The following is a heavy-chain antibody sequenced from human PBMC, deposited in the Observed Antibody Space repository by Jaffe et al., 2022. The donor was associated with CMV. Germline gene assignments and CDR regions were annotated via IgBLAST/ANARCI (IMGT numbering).Heavy chain of an antibody. CDR3: AKTAAPFCAGDCYNPDY. D-gene: IGHD2-21*02. J-gene: IGHJ4*02. V-gene: IGHV3-23*01. CDR2: ISASANSI. Sequence: EVQLLESGGGLVQPGGSLRLSCVASGFTFSSYAMSWVRQAPGKGLEWVSAISASANSIYYADSVKGRFTISRDNAKNTLYLQMSSLTAEDTAVYYCAKTAAPFCAGDCYNPDYWGQGTLVTVSS. CDR1: GFTFSSYA.